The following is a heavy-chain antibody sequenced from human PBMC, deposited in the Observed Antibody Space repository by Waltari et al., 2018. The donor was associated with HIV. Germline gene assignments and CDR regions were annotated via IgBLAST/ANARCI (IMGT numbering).Heavy chain of an antibody. CDR2: INPNSGGT. CDR3: ARDTPDAYYYDTSGYWS. CDR1: GSTFTGYY. Sequence: QVQLVQSGAEVKKPGASVKVYCKASGSTFTGYYMHWVRQAPGQGLEWMGWINPNSGGTNYAQKFQGRVTMTRDTSISTAYMELSRLRSDDTAVYYCARDTPDAYYYDTSGYWSWGQGTLVTVSS. V-gene: IGHV1-2*02. D-gene: IGHD3-22*01. J-gene: IGHJ5*02.